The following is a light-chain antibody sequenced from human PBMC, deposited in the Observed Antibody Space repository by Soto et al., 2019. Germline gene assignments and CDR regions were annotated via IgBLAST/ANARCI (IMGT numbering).Light chain of an antibody. V-gene: IGKV1-33*01. Sequence: DIQMTQSPSSLSASVGDRVTITCQASQDIRQNLNWYQQKPGKVPKRLIHDASNVETGVPSRFSGSGSGTDFTFTISSRQAEDVGTYDCQQYEGVPRITFGPGTKGDMK. CDR2: DAS. J-gene: IGKJ3*01. CDR3: QQYEGVPRIT. CDR1: QDIRQN.